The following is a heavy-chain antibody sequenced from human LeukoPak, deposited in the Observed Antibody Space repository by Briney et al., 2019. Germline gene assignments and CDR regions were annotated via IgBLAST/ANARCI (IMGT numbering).Heavy chain of an antibody. CDR1: GFTFSSYA. CDR2: ISGSGSTT. J-gene: IGHJ4*02. CDR3: ARDNFDY. V-gene: IGHV3-23*01. Sequence: GGSLRLSCAGSGFTFSSYAMSWVRQAPGKGLEWVSAISGSGSTTYYADSVRGRFTISRDNAKNSLYLQMNSLRGEDTAVYYCARDNFDYWGQGTLVTVSS.